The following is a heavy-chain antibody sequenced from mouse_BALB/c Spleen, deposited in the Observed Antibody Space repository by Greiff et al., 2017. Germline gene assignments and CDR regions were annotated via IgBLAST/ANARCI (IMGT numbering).Heavy chain of an antibody. CDR1: GFTFSSYA. V-gene: IGHV5-9-4*01. CDR2: ISSGGSYT. Sequence: EVKLMESGGGLVKPGGSLKLSCAASGFTFSSYAMSWVRQSPEKRLEWVAEISSGGSYTYYPDTVTGRFTISRDNAKNTLYLEMSSLRSEDTAMYYCAGGYGNYVGFAYWGQGTLVTVSA. CDR3: AGGYGNYVGFAY. J-gene: IGHJ3*01. D-gene: IGHD2-10*02.